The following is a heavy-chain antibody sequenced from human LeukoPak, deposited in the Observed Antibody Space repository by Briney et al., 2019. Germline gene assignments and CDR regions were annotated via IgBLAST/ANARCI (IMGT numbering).Heavy chain of an antibody. V-gene: IGHV3-53*01. D-gene: IGHD6-13*01. CDR2: IYSGGSP. CDR1: GFTVSSNY. Sequence: PRGSLRLSCAASGFTVSSNYLTWVRPAPGKGLEWVSVIYSGGSPYYADSVKGRFTIPRDNSRNTLYLQLNSLRAEDTAVYFCASSVLYSSTWAFDYWGQGTLVTVSS. CDR3: ASSVLYSSTWAFDY. J-gene: IGHJ4*02.